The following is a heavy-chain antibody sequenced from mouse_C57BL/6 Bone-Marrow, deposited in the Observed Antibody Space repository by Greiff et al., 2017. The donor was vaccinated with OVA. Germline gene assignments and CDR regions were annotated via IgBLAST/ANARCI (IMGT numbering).Heavy chain of an antibody. D-gene: IGHD4-1*01. CDR2: INPSSGYT. V-gene: IGHV1-7*01. Sequence: QVQLQQSGAELAKPGASVKLSCKASGYTFTSYWMHWVKQRPGQGLEWIGYINPSSGYTKYNQKFKDKATLTADKSSRTAYMQLSSLTYEDSAVYYCARWANWYAMDYWGQGTSVTVSS. CDR1: GYTFTSYW. CDR3: ARWANWYAMDY. J-gene: IGHJ4*01.